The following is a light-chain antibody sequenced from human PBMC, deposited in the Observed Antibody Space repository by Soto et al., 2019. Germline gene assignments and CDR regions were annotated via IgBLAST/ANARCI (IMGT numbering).Light chain of an antibody. CDR3: QQYNSYSQT. Sequence: DIQMTQSPSSLSAPVGDRVTITCQASQDISNYLNWYQQKPGKAPKLLIYDASNLETGVPSRFSGSGSGTEFTLTISSLQPEDFETYYCQQYNSYSQTFGQGTKVDIK. J-gene: IGKJ1*01. CDR2: DAS. CDR1: QDISNY. V-gene: IGKV1-33*01.